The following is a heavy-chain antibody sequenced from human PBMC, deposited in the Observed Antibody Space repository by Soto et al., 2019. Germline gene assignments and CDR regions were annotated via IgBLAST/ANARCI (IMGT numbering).Heavy chain of an antibody. J-gene: IGHJ6*02. CDR2: NYYSGIT. CDR3: ARGSSLAGLYYGMDV. CDR1: GGSISSGGYY. D-gene: IGHD6-6*01. Sequence: QVQLQESGPGLVKPSQTLSLTCTVSGGSISSGGYYWTWIRQHPGKGLEWIGYNYYSGITYYNPSLKRRVTISLDTSKNQFSLKLSSVTAADTAVYYCARGSSLAGLYYGMDVWGQGTTVTVSS. V-gene: IGHV4-31*03.